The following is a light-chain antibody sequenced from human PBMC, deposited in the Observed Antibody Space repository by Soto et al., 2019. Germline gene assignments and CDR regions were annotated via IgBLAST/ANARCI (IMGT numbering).Light chain of an antibody. CDR3: HQYDIAPQT. V-gene: IGKV3-11*01. Sequence: EIVLTQSPATLSLSPGERATLSCRASQNVSSYLAWYEQKPGQAPRLLIYDASNRATGNPARFSGSGSGTDFSLTISRLEPEDFAVYYCHQYDIAPQTFGRGTKVDI. CDR2: DAS. J-gene: IGKJ2*01. CDR1: QNVSSY.